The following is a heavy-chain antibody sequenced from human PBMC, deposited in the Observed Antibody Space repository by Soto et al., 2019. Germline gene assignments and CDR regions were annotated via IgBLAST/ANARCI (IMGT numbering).Heavy chain of an antibody. CDR1: GFTFSSYS. J-gene: IGHJ4*02. CDR3: ASEVDTAMAHFDY. CDR2: ISSSSSYI. V-gene: IGHV3-21*01. Sequence: EVQLVESGGGLVKPGGSLRLSCAASGFTFSSYSMNWVRQAPGKGLEWVSSISSSSSYIYYADSVKGRFTISRDNAKNSLYLQMNSLRAEDTAVYYCASEVDTAMAHFDYWGQGTLVTVSS. D-gene: IGHD5-18*01.